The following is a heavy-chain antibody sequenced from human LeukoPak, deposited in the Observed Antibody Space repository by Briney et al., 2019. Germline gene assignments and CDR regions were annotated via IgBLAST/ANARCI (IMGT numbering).Heavy chain of an antibody. CDR1: GYTFTGYY. CDR3: ARAYCGGDCYSDFDY. CDR2: INPNNGGT. D-gene: IGHD2-21*02. Sequence: ASVKVSCKASGYTFTGYYMHWVRQAPGQGLEWMAWINPNNGGTNYAQKFQGRVTMTRDTSISTAYMELSRLRSDDTAVYYCARAYCGGDCYSDFDYWGQGTLVTVSS. J-gene: IGHJ4*02. V-gene: IGHV1-2*02.